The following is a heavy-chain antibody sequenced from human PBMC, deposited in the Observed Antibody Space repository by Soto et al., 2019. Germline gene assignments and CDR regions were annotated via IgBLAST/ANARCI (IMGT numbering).Heavy chain of an antibody. D-gene: IGHD1-1*01. CDR3: VKGFPLSTIFDAFDV. Sequence: QLLESGGDLVQPGGSLRLSCVASGFTFSSFAMNWIRQAPGKGLEWVCDISGRGGTTHYAESVKGRFTISRDNFKNMVYLQMNSLTARETAIYYCVKGFPLSTIFDAFDVWGHGTAVTISS. CDR1: GFTFSSFA. CDR2: ISGRGGTT. V-gene: IGHV3-23*01. J-gene: IGHJ3*01.